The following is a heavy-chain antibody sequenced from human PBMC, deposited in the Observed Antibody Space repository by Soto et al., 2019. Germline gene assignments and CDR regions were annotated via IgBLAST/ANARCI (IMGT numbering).Heavy chain of an antibody. V-gene: IGHV4-38-2*01. D-gene: IGHD1-26*01. CDR2: IYRSGTT. CDR1: NFSISSGYY. J-gene: IGHJ4*02. Sequence: SGTLSLPCVVSNFSISSGYYWGWVREAPGKGLEWIASIYRSGTTSYNPSLKSRVTISVDPSKNQFSLMLTAVTAADTAVYYCARTHSGSYYSVFNYWGRGSLVTVSS. CDR3: ARTHSGSYYSVFNY.